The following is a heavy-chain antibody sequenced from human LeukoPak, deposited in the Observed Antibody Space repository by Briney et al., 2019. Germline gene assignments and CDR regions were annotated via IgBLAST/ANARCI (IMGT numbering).Heavy chain of an antibody. Sequence: SETLSLTCTVSGGSISSYYWSWIRQPPGKGLEWIGYMYYSGGTDYNPSLKSRVTLSVDTSNNHFSLNLYSVTAADTAVYYCARKSLTGRFNDYDVWSFDLWGRGTLVTASS. J-gene: IGHJ2*01. CDR1: GGSISSYY. V-gene: IGHV4-59*08. CDR3: ARKSLTGRFNDYDVWSFDL. D-gene: IGHD5-12*01. CDR2: MYYSGGT.